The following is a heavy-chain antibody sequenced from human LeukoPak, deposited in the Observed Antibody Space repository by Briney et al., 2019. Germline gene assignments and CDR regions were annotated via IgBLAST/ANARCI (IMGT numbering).Heavy chain of an antibody. V-gene: IGHV3-74*01. CDR3: VRDDYGDYLFDN. J-gene: IGHJ4*02. CDR2: INSDGSST. D-gene: IGHD4-17*01. CDR1: GFTFSSNW. Sequence: GGSLRLSCAASGFTFSSNWMHWVRQAPGKGLVWVSRINSDGSSTSYADSVKGRFTISRDNAKNTPYLQMNSLRAEGMAVYFCVRDDYGDYLFDNWGQGTLVTVSS.